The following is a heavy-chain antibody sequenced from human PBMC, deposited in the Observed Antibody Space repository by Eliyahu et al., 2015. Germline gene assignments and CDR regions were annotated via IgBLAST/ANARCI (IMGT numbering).Heavy chain of an antibody. D-gene: IGHD1-26*01. CDR3: APPPYSGSYFTFDY. V-gene: IGHV3-30*02. J-gene: IGHJ4*02. Sequence: QVQLVESGGXVVQPGGSLRLSCAASGFXFXSYGMHWVRQAPGKGLEWVAFIRYDGSNKYYADSVKGRFTISRDNSKNTLYLQMNSLRAEDTAVYYCAPPPYSGSYFTFDYWGQGTLVTVSS. CDR2: IRYDGSNK. CDR1: GFXFXSYG.